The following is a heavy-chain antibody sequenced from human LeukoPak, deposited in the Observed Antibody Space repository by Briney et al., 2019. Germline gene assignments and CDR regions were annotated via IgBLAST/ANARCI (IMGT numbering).Heavy chain of an antibody. CDR3: ATLRRPWELGGKEPFDY. V-gene: IGHV3-23*01. J-gene: IGHJ4*02. CDR2: ISGSGGST. CDR1: GFTFSSYA. Sequence: SGGSLRLSCAASGFTFSSYAMSWVRRAPGKGLEWVSAISGSGGSTYYADSVKGRFTISRDNSKNTLYLQMNSLRAEDTAVYYCATLRRPWELGGKEPFDYWGQGTLVTVSS. D-gene: IGHD1-26*01.